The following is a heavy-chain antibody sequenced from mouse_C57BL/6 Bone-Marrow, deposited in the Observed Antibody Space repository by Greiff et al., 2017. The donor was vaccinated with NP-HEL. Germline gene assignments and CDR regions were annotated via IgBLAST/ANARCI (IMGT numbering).Heavy chain of an antibody. J-gene: IGHJ2*01. D-gene: IGHD2-1*01. V-gene: IGHV1-19*01. CDR3: AREVCYGPFDY. CDR2: INPYNGGT. CDR1: GYTFTDYY. Sequence: EVKVVESGPVLVKPGASVKMSCKASGYTFTDYYMNWVKQSHGKSLEWIGVINPYNGGTSYNEKFKGKATLTVDKSSSTAYMELNSLTSEDSAVYYCAREVCYGPFDYWGKGTTLTVSS.